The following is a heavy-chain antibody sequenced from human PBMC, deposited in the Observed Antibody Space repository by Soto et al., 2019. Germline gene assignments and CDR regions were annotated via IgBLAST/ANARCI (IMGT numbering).Heavy chain of an antibody. D-gene: IGHD3-22*01. CDR1: GGTFSSYA. V-gene: IGHV1-69*01. Sequence: QVQLVQSGAEVKKPGSSVKVSCKASGGTFSSYAISWVRQAPGQGLEWMGGIIPIFGTANYAQKFQGRVTIIADESTSTAYMELSSLRSEDTAVYYCAGGRVDYYDSSGYSAPFDYWGQGTLVTVSS. J-gene: IGHJ4*02. CDR3: AGGRVDYYDSSGYSAPFDY. CDR2: IIPIFGTA.